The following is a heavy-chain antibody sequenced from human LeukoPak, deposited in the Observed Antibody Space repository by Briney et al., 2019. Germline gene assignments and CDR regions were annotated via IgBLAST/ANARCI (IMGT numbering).Heavy chain of an antibody. D-gene: IGHD1-14*01. J-gene: IGHJ4*01. Sequence: SETLSLTCAVSGASIASHSWWSWVRQPPGKGLEWIGEVYHSGGANYKPSLKSRVTISVDTSRNHFSLKLTSVTAADTAVYFCAYNRNFALDNWGQGTLVTVSS. CDR3: AYNRNFALDN. V-gene: IGHV4/OR15-8*01. CDR2: VYHSGGA. CDR1: GASIASHSW.